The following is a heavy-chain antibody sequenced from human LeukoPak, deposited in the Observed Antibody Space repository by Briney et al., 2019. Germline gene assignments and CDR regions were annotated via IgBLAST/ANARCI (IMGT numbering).Heavy chain of an antibody. J-gene: IGHJ4*02. CDR2: IYHSGTT. D-gene: IGHD3-10*01. CDR1: GYSITSSSR. Sequence: SDTLSLTCAVSGYSITSSSRWGWIRQPPGKGLEWIGYIYHSGTTYYNPSLQSRVTMSVDTSKNQFPLKLSSVTAVDTAVYYCARKENVYYYFDYWGQGTLVTVSS. CDR3: ARKENVYYYFDY. V-gene: IGHV4-28*01.